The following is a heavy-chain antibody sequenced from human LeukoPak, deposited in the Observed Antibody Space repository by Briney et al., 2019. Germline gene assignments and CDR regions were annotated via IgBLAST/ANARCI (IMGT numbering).Heavy chain of an antibody. Sequence: ASVKVSCKASGGTFSSYAISWVRQAPGQGLEWMGGIIPIFGTANYAQKFQGRVTITADESTSTAYMELSSLRSEDTAVYYCARETVTTSAYYYYGMDVWGQGTTVTVPS. D-gene: IGHD4-17*01. CDR1: GGTFSSYA. CDR3: ARETVTTSAYYYYGMDV. J-gene: IGHJ6*02. CDR2: IIPIFGTA. V-gene: IGHV1-69*13.